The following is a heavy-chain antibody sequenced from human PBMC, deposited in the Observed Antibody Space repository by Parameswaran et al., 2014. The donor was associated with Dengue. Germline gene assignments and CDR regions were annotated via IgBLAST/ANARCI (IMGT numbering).Heavy chain of an antibody. V-gene: IGHV1-18*01. J-gene: IGHJ4*02. CDR2: VSAYNGNT. Sequence: WVRQAPGQGLEWMGWVSAYNGNTNYAQKLQGRVTMTTDTSTSTAYMELRSLRSDDTAVYYCARAGIVGATTHDYWGQGTLVTVSS. D-gene: IGHD1-26*01. CDR3: ARAGIVGATTHDY.